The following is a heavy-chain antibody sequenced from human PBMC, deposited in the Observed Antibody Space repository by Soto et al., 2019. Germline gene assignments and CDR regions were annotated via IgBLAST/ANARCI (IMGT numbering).Heavy chain of an antibody. CDR1: GCSISSYY. CDR3: ARAGSPPYVRFDY. CDR2: IYHSRST. V-gene: IGHV4-59*12. Sequence: SGTLSLTCTVSGCSISSYYWSWIRQPPGKGLEWIGYIYHSRSTNYNPSLKSRVTISVGTSKNQFSLKLSSVTAADTAVYYCARAGSPPYVRFDYWGQGTLVTVSS. J-gene: IGHJ4*02. D-gene: IGHD3-16*01.